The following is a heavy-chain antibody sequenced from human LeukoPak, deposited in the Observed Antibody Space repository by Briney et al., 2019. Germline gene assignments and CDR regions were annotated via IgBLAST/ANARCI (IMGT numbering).Heavy chain of an antibody. CDR1: GYSFSTYA. V-gene: IGHV1-3*01. CDR2: INAGNGNT. CDR3: ARATTDYYYYYGMDV. J-gene: IGHJ6*02. D-gene: IGHD1-14*01. Sequence: ASVKVSCKASGYSFSTYAIHWVRQAPGQRLEWMGWINAGNGNTKYSQKFQDRVSMTRDTSASAAYMELSSLRSEDTAVYYCARATTDYYYYYGMDVWGQGTTATVSS.